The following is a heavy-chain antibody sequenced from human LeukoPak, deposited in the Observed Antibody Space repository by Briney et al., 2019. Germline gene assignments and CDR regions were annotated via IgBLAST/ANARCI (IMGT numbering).Heavy chain of an antibody. Sequence: KPGGSLRLSCAASGFTFSGYSGYTMNWVRQAPGKGLEWVSSISTSSTYIYYADSVKGRFTISRDNAKTSLYLQMNSLRAEDTAVYYCARRLYIVRGAFDIWGQGTMVTVSS. V-gene: IGHV3-21*01. CDR1: GFTFSGYSGYT. CDR2: ISTSSTYI. D-gene: IGHD2/OR15-2a*01. J-gene: IGHJ3*02. CDR3: ARRLYIVRGAFDI.